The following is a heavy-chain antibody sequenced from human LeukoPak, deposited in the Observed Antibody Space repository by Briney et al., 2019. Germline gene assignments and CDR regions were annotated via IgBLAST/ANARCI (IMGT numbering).Heavy chain of an antibody. CDR2: IYSDNT. V-gene: IGHV3-53*01. J-gene: IGHJ4*02. Sequence: GGSLRLSCTVSGFTVSSNSMSWVRQAPGKGLEWVSFIYSDNTHYSDSVKGRFTISRDNSKNTLYLQMNSLRAEDTAVYYCARHLSLYDSSGYYYVLLDYWGQGTLVTVSS. CDR3: ARHLSLYDSSGYYYVLLDY. CDR1: GFTVSSNS. D-gene: IGHD3-22*01.